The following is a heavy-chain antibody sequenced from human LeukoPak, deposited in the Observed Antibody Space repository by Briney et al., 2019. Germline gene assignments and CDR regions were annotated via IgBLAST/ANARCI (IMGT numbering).Heavy chain of an antibody. D-gene: IGHD6-13*01. CDR3: ARAAYSSSWYYFDY. V-gene: IGHV1-2*02. CDR2: INPNSGGT. J-gene: IGHJ4*02. CDR1: GYTFTGYY. Sequence: ASVKVSCKASGYTFTGYYMHWVRQAPGQGLEWIGWINPNSGGTNYAQKFQGRVTMTRDTSISTAYMELSRLRSDDTAVYYCARAAYSSSWYYFDYWGQGTLVTVSS.